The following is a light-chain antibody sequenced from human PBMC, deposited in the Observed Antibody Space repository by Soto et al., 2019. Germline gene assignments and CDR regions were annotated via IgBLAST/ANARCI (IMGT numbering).Light chain of an antibody. CDR3: RSYTTSSTYA. Sequence: QSALTQPASVSGAPGQSITISCTGTNIDVGAYNYVSWYQQHPGKAPKLMIYEVSNRPSGVSSRFSGSKSGDTASLTISGLQAEDEADYYCRSYTTSSTYAFGTGTKLTVL. V-gene: IGLV2-14*01. J-gene: IGLJ1*01. CDR1: NIDVGAYNY. CDR2: EVS.